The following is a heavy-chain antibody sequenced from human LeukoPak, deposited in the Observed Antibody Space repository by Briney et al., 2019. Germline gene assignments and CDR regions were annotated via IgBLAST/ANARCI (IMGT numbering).Heavy chain of an antibody. D-gene: IGHD5-18*01. CDR1: EYTFTSYD. Sequence: ASVKVSCKASEYTFTSYDINWVRQATGQGLEWMGWMNPNSGNTGYAQKFQGRVTITRNTSISTAYMELSSLRSEDTAVYYCATGIQLWLNLDYWGQGTLVTVSS. CDR2: MNPNSGNT. J-gene: IGHJ4*02. CDR3: ATGIQLWLNLDY. V-gene: IGHV1-8*03.